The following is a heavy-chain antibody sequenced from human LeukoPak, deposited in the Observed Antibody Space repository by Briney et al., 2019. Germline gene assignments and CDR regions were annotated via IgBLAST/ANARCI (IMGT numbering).Heavy chain of an antibody. CDR3: ARTTSLTASGYDC. CDR1: GYSFTTYH. CDR2: MNPYTGDR. V-gene: IGHV1-8*03. D-gene: IGHD2-21*02. J-gene: IGHJ4*02. Sequence: RASVKVSCKTSGYSFTTYHINWVRQASGQGLEWLGWMNPYTGDRGYAQRFQGRLSITSDTSISTAYIELGSLKSDDTAVYFCARTTSLTASGYDCWGQGTLVTVSS.